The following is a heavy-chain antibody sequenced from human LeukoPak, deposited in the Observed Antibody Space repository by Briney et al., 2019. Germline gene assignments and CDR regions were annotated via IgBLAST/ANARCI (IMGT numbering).Heavy chain of an antibody. V-gene: IGHV4-34*01. Sequence: SETLSLTCAVYGGSFSGYYWSWIRQPPGQGLEWIGEINHSGSTNYNPSLKSRVTISVDTSKNQFSLKLSSVTAADTAVYYCARTPYYYGSGRRKYSFDYWGQGTLVTVSS. CDR2: INHSGST. J-gene: IGHJ4*02. CDR1: GGSFSGYY. CDR3: ARTPYYYGSGRRKYSFDY. D-gene: IGHD3-10*01.